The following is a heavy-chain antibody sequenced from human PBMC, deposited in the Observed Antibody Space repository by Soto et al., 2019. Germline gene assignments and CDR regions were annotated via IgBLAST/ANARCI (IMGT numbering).Heavy chain of an antibody. J-gene: IGHJ3*02. Sequence: ASVKVSCKASGYTFTSYGISWVRQAPGQGLEWMGRISAYNGNTNYAQKLQGRVTMTTDTSTSTAYMELRSLRSDDTAVYYCARAIMTTVTTYAFDIWGQGTMVTVSS. V-gene: IGHV1-18*01. D-gene: IGHD4-17*01. CDR2: ISAYNGNT. CDR1: GYTFTSYG. CDR3: ARAIMTTVTTYAFDI.